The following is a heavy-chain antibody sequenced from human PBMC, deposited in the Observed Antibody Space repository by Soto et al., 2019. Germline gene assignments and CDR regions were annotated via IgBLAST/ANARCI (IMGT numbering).Heavy chain of an antibody. Sequence: EVQLVESGGGLVQPGRSLRLSCAASGFTFDDYAMHWVRQAPGKGLEWVSGISWNSGIIDYADSVKGRFTISRDNAKNSLYLQMNSLRAEDTALDCCAKGYSYGVLEPLGYWGQGTLVTVSS. D-gene: IGHD5-18*01. CDR1: GFTFDDYA. CDR3: AKGYSYGVLEPLGY. CDR2: ISWNSGII. J-gene: IGHJ4*02. V-gene: IGHV3-9*01.